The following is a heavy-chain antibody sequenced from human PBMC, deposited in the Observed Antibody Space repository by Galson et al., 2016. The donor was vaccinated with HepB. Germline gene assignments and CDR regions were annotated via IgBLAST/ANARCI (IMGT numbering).Heavy chain of an antibody. V-gene: IGHV3-23*01. CDR3: SKFEREDSSGYYYGIFDH. CDR2: IRGRGDIT. J-gene: IGHJ4*02. CDR1: GFTFSKYA. D-gene: IGHD3-22*01. Sequence: SLRLSCAASGFTFSKYAMAWVRLVPGKGLEWVGSIRGRGDITYYSGSVEGRFTISRDNANNTVHLQMSGLTAEDTAIYYCSKFEREDSSGYYYGIFDHWGQGSLVAVSS.